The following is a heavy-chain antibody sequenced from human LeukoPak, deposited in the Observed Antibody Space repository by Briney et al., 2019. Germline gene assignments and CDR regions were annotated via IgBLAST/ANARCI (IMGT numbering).Heavy chain of an antibody. CDR3: ARDRPPLYCSSTSCYTGYFDY. V-gene: IGHV1-46*03. Sequence: ASVKVSCKASGYTFTSYYMHWVRQAPGQGLEWVGIINPSGGSTSYAQKFQGRVTMTRDTSTSTVYMELSSLRSEDTAVYYCARDRPPLYCSSTSCYTGYFDYWGQGTLVTVSS. J-gene: IGHJ4*02. CDR2: INPSGGST. CDR1: GYTFTSYY. D-gene: IGHD2-2*02.